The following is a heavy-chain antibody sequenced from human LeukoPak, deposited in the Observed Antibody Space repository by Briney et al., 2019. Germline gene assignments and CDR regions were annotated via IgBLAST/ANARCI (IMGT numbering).Heavy chain of an antibody. CDR2: IYSGGST. CDR1: GLDVSNHY. V-gene: IGHV3-66*01. D-gene: IGHD6-13*01. CDR3: ARDPAAVSTNTYG. Sequence: GVSLRLSCAASGLDVSNHYMRWVRQAPGKGLEWVSLIYSGGSTYYTDSVKGRFTISRDGSKNMLYLQMNSLRVEDTAVYYCARDPAAVSTNTYGWGQGTLVTVS. J-gene: IGHJ4*02.